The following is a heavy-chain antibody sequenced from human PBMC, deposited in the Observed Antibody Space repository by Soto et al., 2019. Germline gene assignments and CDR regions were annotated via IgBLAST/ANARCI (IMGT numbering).Heavy chain of an antibody. CDR3: AKDVRAIAAAGTCDY. D-gene: IGHD6-13*01. CDR1: GFTFSSYG. CDR2: ISYDGSNK. Sequence: GGSLRLSCAASGFTFSSYGMHWVRQAPGKGLEWVAVISYDGSNKYYADSVKGRFTISRDNSKNTLYLQMNSLRAEDTAVYYCAKDVRAIAAAGTCDYWGQGTLVTVSS. V-gene: IGHV3-30*18. J-gene: IGHJ4*02.